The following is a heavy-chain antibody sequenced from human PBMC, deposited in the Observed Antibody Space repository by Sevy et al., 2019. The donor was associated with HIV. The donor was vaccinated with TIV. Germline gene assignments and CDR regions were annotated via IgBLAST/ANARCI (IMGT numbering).Heavy chain of an antibody. D-gene: IGHD2-21*01. CDR2: IFFSGST. Sequence: SETLSLTCTVSGVSISAGSYDWGWIRQPPGKGLEWIATIFFSGSTYYNPSLKSRVTISVDTSKSRFSLKLNSVTAADTAVYYCARQGGPVDRAFDYWGQGTLVTVSS. J-gene: IGHJ4*02. V-gene: IGHV4-39*01. CDR3: ARQGGPVDRAFDY. CDR1: GVSISAGSYD.